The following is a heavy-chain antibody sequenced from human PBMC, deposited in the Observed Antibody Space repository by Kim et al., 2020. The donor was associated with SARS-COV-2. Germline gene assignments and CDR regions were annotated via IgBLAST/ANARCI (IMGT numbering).Heavy chain of an antibody. CDR3: ARDLRGAFDI. Sequence: STSSHPSLHDPVTISVDTYKNQSSLKLSSVTAADTAVYYCARDLRGAFDIWGQGTMVTVSS. CDR2: ST. D-gene: IGHD3-16*01. J-gene: IGHJ3*02. V-gene: IGHV4-31*01.